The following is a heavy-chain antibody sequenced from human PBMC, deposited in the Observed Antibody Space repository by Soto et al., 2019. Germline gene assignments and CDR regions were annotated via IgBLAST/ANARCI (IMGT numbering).Heavy chain of an antibody. D-gene: IGHD5-12*01. V-gene: IGHV1-69*10. CDR2: INPILGIP. CDR3: ARGGVDVVATSAFDY. Sequence: QVQLVQSGAEVKKPGSSVKVSWKASGATYSNSAISWVRQAPGQGLEWMGGINPILGIPDYAHKFQGRVTITADESTNTVYMDLGSLRSEDTALYFCARGGVDVVATSAFDYWGQGTLVTVSS. CDR1: GATYSNSA. J-gene: IGHJ4*02.